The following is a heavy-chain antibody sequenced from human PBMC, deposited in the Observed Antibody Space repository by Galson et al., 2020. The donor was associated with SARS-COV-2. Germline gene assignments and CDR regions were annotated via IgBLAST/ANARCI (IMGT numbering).Heavy chain of an antibody. CDR2: IEYNGGVT. D-gene: IGHD1-1*01. CDR3: AKHWIRTHDY. CDR1: GFVFGNYD. V-gene: IGHV3-23*01. Sequence: GESLKISCVASGFVFGNYDMTWVRQVPGQGLEFVSGIEYNGGVTYYAESVKGRFFISRDNSKNTVYLQMNSLRAEDTAVYFCAKHWIRTHDYWGPGTLVTVAS. J-gene: IGHJ4*02.